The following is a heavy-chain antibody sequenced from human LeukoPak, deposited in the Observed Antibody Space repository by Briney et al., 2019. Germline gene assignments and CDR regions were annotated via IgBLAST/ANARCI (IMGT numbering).Heavy chain of an antibody. CDR1: GGSFSGYY. CDR3: ARGVKLRYFDWLIDY. V-gene: IGHV4-59*01. J-gene: IGHJ4*02. Sequence: SETLSLTCAVYGGSFSGYYWSWIRQPPGKGLEWIGYIYYSGTTNYNPSLTSRVTISVDTSKNQFSLKLSSVTAADTAVYYCARGVKLRYFDWLIDYWGQGALVTVSS. CDR2: IYYSGTT. D-gene: IGHD3-9*01.